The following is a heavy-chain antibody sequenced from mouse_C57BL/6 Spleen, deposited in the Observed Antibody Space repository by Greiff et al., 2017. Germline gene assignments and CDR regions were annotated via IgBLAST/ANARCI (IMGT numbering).Heavy chain of an antibody. V-gene: IGHV1-52*01. CDR1: GYTFTSYW. CDR2: IDPSDSET. Sequence: VQLQQPGAELVRPGSSVKLSCKASGYTFTSYWMHWVKQRPIQGLEWIGNIDPSDSETHYNQKFKDKATLTVDKSSSTAYMQLSSLTSEDSAVYYCARGYYGIYFDYWGQGTTLTVSS. CDR3: ARGYYGIYFDY. D-gene: IGHD2-1*01. J-gene: IGHJ2*01.